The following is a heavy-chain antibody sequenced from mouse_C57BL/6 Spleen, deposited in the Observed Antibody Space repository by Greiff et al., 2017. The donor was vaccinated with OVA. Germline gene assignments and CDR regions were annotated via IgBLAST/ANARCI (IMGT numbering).Heavy chain of an antibody. D-gene: IGHD1-1*01. CDR2: IDPSDSYT. J-gene: IGHJ3*01. CDR1: GYTFTSYW. Sequence: QVQLQQPGAELVRPGTSVKLSCKASGYTFTSYWMHWVKQRPVQGLEWIGVIDPSDSYTNYNQKFKGKATLTVDTSSSTAYMQLSSLTSEDSAVYYCAREDYYGSSSSWFAYWGQGTLVTVSA. V-gene: IGHV1-59*01. CDR3: AREDYYGSSSSWFAY.